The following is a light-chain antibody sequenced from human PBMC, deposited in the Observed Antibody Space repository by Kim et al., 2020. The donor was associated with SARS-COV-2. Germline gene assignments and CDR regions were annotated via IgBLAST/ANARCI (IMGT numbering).Light chain of an antibody. CDR3: QQYDNLPRYT. J-gene: IGKJ2*01. CDR1: QDISKY. Sequence: DTQMTQSPSSLSASVGDRVTITCQASQDISKYLNWYQQKPGKAPKLLIYDASNLETGVPSRFGGSGSGTDFTFTISSLQPEDIATYYCQQYDNLPRYTFGQGTKLEI. CDR2: DAS. V-gene: IGKV1-33*01.